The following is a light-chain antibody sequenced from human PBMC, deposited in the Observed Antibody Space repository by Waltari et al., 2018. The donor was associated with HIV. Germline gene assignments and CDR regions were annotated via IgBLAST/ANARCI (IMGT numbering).Light chain of an antibody. J-gene: IGKJ2*01. Sequence: TQTPASLSVTPGQSASTSCKSSQTLLHSDGKTYLYWYMQKSGQSPRLLVYEVSNRFSGVSDRFTGSGAGTDFTLKITRVEPGDVGVYYCMQSLLVKYSFGQGTRLEL. V-gene: IGKV2D-29*02. CDR2: EVS. CDR1: QTLLHSDGKTY. CDR3: MQSLLVKYS.